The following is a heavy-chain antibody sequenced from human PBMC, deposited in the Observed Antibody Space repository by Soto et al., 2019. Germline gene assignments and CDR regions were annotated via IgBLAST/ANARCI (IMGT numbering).Heavy chain of an antibody. CDR3: ASSSGSYYDILNGYYHYSGMDV. D-gene: IGHD3-9*01. Sequence: GGSLRLSCAASGFTVSSNYMSWVRQAPGKGLEWVSVIYSGVSTYYADSVKGRFTISRDNSKNTLYLQMNSLRAEDTAVYYCASSSGSYYDILNGYYHYSGMDVWGQGTTVPVSS. CDR2: IYSGVST. J-gene: IGHJ6*02. CDR1: GFTVSSNY. V-gene: IGHV3-53*01.